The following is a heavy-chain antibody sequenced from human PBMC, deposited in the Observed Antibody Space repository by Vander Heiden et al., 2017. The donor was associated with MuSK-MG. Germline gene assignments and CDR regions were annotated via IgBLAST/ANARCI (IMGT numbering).Heavy chain of an antibody. CDR2: ISGSGGST. CDR3: AKGGGVGDTHFDY. Sequence: EVQLLESGGGLVQPGGSLRLSCAASGFTFSSYAMSWVRQAPGKGLEWVSAISGSGGSTYYADAVKGRFTISRDNSKNTLYLQMNSMRAEDTAVYYCAKGGGVGDTHFDYWGQGTLVTVSS. V-gene: IGHV3-23*01. J-gene: IGHJ4*02. D-gene: IGHD1-26*01. CDR1: GFTFSSYA.